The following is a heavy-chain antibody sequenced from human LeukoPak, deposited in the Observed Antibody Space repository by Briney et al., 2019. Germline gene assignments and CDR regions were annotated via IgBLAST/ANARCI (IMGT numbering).Heavy chain of an antibody. D-gene: IGHD6-19*01. Sequence: GGALRLSCAGSGFTFSRYWMSWVRQAPGKGPEWVANIKQDGSEKCYVDSVKGRFTIPRDNAKNSLYLQMNSLRAEDTAVYYCARKGGWRDAFDIWGQGTMVTVSS. CDR3: ARKGGWRDAFDI. CDR1: GFTFSRYW. V-gene: IGHV3-7*01. J-gene: IGHJ3*02. CDR2: IKQDGSEK.